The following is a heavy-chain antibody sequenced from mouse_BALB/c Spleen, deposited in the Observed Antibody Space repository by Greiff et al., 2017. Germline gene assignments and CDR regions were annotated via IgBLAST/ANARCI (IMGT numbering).Heavy chain of an antibody. CDR3: ARSQSLFYFGSRREEEYYAMDY. D-gene: IGHD1-1*01. CDR2: INPYNDGT. J-gene: IGHJ4*01. V-gene: IGHV1-14*01. Sequence: VQLQQSGPELVKPGASVKMSCKASGYTFTSYVMHWVKQKPGQGLEWIGYINPYNDGTKYNEKFKGKATLTSDKSSSTAYMELSSLTSEDSAVYYCARSQSLFYFGSRREEEYYAMDYWGQGTSVTVSS. CDR1: GYTFTSYV.